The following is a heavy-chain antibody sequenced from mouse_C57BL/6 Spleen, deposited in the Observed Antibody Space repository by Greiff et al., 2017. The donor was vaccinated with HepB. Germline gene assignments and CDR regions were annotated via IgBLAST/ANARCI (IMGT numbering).Heavy chain of an antibody. V-gene: IGHV1-39*01. CDR1: GYSFTDYN. Sequence: VQLQQSGPELVKPGASVKISCKASGYSFTDYNIDWVKQSNGKSLEWIGVINPNYGTTSYNQKFKGKATLTVDQSSSTAYMQLNSLTSEDSAVYYCASPYGNYVDYAMDYWGQGTSVTVSS. J-gene: IGHJ4*01. CDR2: INPNYGTT. CDR3: ASPYGNYVDYAMDY. D-gene: IGHD2-1*01.